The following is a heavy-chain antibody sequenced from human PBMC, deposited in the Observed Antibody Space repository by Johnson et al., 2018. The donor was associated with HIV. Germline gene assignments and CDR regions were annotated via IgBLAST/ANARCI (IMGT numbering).Heavy chain of an antibody. D-gene: IGHD2-2*01. CDR2: ISYDGSNK. CDR1: GFTFSSYA. V-gene: IGHV3-30*04. J-gene: IGHJ3*02. CDR3: ARQVYCSSTSCSSAFDI. Sequence: VQLVESGGGVVQPGRSLRLYCAASGFTFSSYAMHWVRQAPGKGLEWVAVISYDGSNKYQADSVKGRFTISRDNSKNTLYLQMTSLRAEDTAVYYCARQVYCSSTSCSSAFDIWGQGTVVTVSS.